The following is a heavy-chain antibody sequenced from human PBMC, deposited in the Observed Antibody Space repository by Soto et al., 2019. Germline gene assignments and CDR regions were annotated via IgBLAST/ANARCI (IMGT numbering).Heavy chain of an antibody. D-gene: IGHD3-10*01. J-gene: IGHJ4*02. CDR2: IGGSGDPT. CDR1: GFTFSSHA. CDR3: APGSSRAGGEDS. V-gene: IGHV3-23*01. Sequence: EVQLLESGGGLVQPGGSLRLSCAASGFTFSSHAMTWVRQAPGKGLEWVSSIGGSGDPTYYADSVKGRFTISRDNSKNTLFLQMNTLRVEDTALYYCAPGSSRAGGEDSWGQGTLVTVSS.